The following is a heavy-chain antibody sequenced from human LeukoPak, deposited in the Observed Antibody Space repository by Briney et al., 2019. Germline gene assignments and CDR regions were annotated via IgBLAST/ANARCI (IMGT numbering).Heavy chain of an antibody. V-gene: IGHV4-59*01. CDR2: IYYSGST. Sequence: PSETLSLTCTVSGGSISSYYWSWIRQPPGKGLEWIGYIYYSGSTNYNPSLKSRVTISVDTSKNQFSLKLSSVTAADTAVYYCARLAVDSEHWFDPWGQGTLVTVSS. CDR3: ARLAVDSEHWFDP. J-gene: IGHJ5*02. CDR1: GGSISSYY. D-gene: IGHD5-12*01.